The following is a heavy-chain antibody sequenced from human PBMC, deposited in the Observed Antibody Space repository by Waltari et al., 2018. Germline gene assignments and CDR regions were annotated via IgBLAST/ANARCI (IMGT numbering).Heavy chain of an antibody. CDR3: LRDSIRVAGPSRRGFDY. CDR2: LSLDSGRN. J-gene: IGHJ4*02. D-gene: IGHD6-19*01. V-gene: IGHV3-9*01. CDR1: GFYFVDSG. Sequence: EVQLVESGGGLVQPGMPLRLSCAASGFYFVDSGRHWFRQGDGEGQGEGYRLSLDSGRNTYADSWKGRCTVSRENGGDSLYLDSHSLRPEDTGFYFCLRDSIRVAGPSRRGFDYWGQGTVVSVSS.